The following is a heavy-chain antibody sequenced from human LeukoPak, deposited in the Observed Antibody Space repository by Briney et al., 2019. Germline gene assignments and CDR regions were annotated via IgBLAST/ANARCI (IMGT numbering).Heavy chain of an antibody. CDR3: ARRLGAEVTPFDY. CDR2: IYYSGST. V-gene: IGHV4-39*01. CDR1: GGSISSSSYY. J-gene: IGHJ4*02. Sequence: SETLSLTCTVSGGSISSSSYYWGWIRQPPGKGLEWIGSIYYSGSTYYSPSLKSRVTISVDTSKNQFSLKLSSVTAADTAVYYCARRLGAEVTPFDYWGQGTLVTVSS. D-gene: IGHD1-26*01.